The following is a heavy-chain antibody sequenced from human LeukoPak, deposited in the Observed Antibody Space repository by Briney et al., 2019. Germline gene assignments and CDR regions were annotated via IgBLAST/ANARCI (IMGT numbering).Heavy chain of an antibody. CDR3: ARVDIVAAGPNYYYGMDV. CDR1: GGSISSYY. CDR2: IYYSGST. V-gene: IGHV4-59*01. J-gene: IGHJ6*04. D-gene: IGHD5-12*01. Sequence: SETPSLTCTVSGGSISSYYWSWIRQPPGKGLEWIGYIYYSGSTSYNPSLKSRVTISVDTSKNQFSLKLSSVTAADTAVYYCARVDIVAAGPNYYYGMDVWGKGTTVTVSS.